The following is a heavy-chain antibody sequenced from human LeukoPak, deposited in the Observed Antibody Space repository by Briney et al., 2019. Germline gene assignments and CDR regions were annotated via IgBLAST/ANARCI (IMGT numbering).Heavy chain of an antibody. Sequence: SVKLSCKAFGYTFTGYYIHWVRQAPGPGLEWMGSIHPNSGDTKYAQKFQGRVTMTGDTSINTAYMELSGLTSDDTAVYYCASYSSATAYYYYYYMDVWGKGTTVIVSS. J-gene: IGHJ6*03. V-gene: IGHV1-2*02. D-gene: IGHD3-10*01. CDR3: ASYSSATAYYYYYYMDV. CDR1: GYTFTGYY. CDR2: IHPNSGDT.